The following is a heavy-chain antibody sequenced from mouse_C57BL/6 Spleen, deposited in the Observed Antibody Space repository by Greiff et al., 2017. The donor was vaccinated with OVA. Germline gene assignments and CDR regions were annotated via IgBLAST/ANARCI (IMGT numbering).Heavy chain of an antibody. J-gene: IGHJ2*01. CDR2: IRSKSSNYAT. CDR1: GFTFNTYA. V-gene: IGHV10-3*01. Sequence: DVQLVESGGGLVQPKGSLKLSCATSGFTFNTYAMHWVRQAPGKGLEWVARIRSKSSNYATYYADSVKDRFTISRDDSQSMLYLQMNNLKTEDTAMYYCVRGGDYYGSSYFDYWGQGTTLTVSS. D-gene: IGHD1-1*01. CDR3: VRGGDYYGSSYFDY.